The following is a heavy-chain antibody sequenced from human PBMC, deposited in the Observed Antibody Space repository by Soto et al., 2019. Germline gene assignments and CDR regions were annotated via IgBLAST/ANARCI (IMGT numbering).Heavy chain of an antibody. V-gene: IGHV4-31*03. J-gene: IGHJ4*02. CDR1: GDSIGTGGYY. Sequence: QVQLQESGPGLVKPSQTLSLTCTVSGDSIGTGGYYWDWIRQHPGKGPEWIGYTHYSGRTYYNPSLKSRLPISLQTSKNQFSLHLSSVTAAYTAVYYCAISHDDNSGRTPLLLDSWGQGTLVTVSS. D-gene: IGHD3-22*01. CDR3: AISHDDNSGRTPLLLDS. CDR2: THYSGRT.